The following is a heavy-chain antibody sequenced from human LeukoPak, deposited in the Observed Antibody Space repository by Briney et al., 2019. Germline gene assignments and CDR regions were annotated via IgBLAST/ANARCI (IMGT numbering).Heavy chain of an antibody. CDR3: AKDGLVVYDILTAIGVFDY. CDR2: ISGSGGST. D-gene: IGHD3-9*01. J-gene: IGHJ4*02. V-gene: IGHV3-23*01. CDR1: GFTFSSYG. Sequence: PGGSLRLSCAASGFTFSSYGMSWVRQAPGKGLEWVSAISGSGGSTYYADSVKGRFTISRDNSKNTLYLQMNSLRAEDTAVYYCAKDGLVVYDILTAIGVFDYWGQGTLVTVSS.